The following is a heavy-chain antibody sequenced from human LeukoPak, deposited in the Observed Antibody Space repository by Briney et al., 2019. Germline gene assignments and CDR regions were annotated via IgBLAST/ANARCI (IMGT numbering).Heavy chain of an antibody. CDR1: GFTFSNYW. V-gene: IGHV3-74*01. Sequence: GGSLRLSCAASGFTFSNYWMHWVRQAPGKGLVWVSHIKYDGSATNYADSVKGRFTISRDNAKNTLYLQMNSLRAEDTAVYYCVSGCLQSGYNFVYWGEGALVTVSS. D-gene: IGHD3-3*01. J-gene: IGHJ4*02. CDR2: IKYDGSAT. CDR3: VSGCLQSGYNFVY.